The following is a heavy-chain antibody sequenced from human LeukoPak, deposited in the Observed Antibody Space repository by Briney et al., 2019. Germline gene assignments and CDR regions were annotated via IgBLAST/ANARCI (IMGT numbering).Heavy chain of an antibody. Sequence: GGSLRLSCAASGFTFSSYGMHWVRQAPGKGLEWVAVISYDGSNKYYADSVKGRFTISRDNSKNTLYLQMDSLRAGDTAVYYCAKDQAYAVGYWGQGTLVTVSS. J-gene: IGHJ4*02. CDR3: AKDQAYAVGY. CDR2: ISYDGSNK. CDR1: GFTFSSYG. D-gene: IGHD4-17*01. V-gene: IGHV3-30*18.